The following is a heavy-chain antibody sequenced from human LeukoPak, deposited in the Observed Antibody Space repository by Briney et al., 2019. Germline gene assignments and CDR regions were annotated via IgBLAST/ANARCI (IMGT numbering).Heavy chain of an antibody. J-gene: IGHJ6*03. CDR3: ARGDGGLKYYYYYYMDV. Sequence: GASVKVSCKASGYTFTSYYMHWVRQAPGQGLEWMGIINPSGGSTSYAQKFQGRVTMTRDTSTSTVYMGLSSLRSEDTAVYYCARGDGGLKYYYYYYMDVWGKGTTVTVSS. V-gene: IGHV1-46*01. CDR2: INPSGGST. CDR1: GYTFTSYY. D-gene: IGHD4-23*01.